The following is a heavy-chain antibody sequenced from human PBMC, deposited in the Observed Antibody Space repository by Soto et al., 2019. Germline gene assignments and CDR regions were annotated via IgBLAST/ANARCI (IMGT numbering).Heavy chain of an antibody. V-gene: IGHV1-2*04. CDR2: INPNSGGT. Sequence: AASVKVSCKASGYTFTGYYMHWVRQAPGQGLEWMGWINPNSGGTNYAQKFQGWVTMTRDTSISTAYMELSRLRSDDTAVYYCARSGSAYYYYYMDVWGKGTTVTVSS. CDR3: ARSGSAYYYYYMDV. D-gene: IGHD3-10*01. J-gene: IGHJ6*03. CDR1: GYTFTGYY.